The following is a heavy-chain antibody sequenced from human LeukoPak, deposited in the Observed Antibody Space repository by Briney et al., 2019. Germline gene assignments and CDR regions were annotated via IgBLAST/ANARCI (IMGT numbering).Heavy chain of an antibody. V-gene: IGHV3-48*03. CDR2: ISSSGSTI. J-gene: IGHJ4*02. CDR3: TRGARYGQRFDY. CDR1: GFTFSSYE. D-gene: IGHD6-25*01. Sequence: GGSLRLSCAASGFTFSSYEMNWVRQAPGKGLEWVSYISSSGSTIYYADSVKGRFTISRDNAKNSLYLQMNSLKIEDTAVYYCTRGARYGQRFDYWGQGSLVTVSS.